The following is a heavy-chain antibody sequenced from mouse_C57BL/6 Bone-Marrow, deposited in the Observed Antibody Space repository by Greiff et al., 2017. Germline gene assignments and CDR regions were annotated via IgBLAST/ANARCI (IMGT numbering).Heavy chain of an antibody. CDR2: IHPNSGST. J-gene: IGHJ3*01. D-gene: IGHD4-1*01. V-gene: IGHV1-64*01. CDR1: GYTFTSYW. Sequence: QVQLQQPGAELVKPGASVKLSCKASGYTFTSYWMHWVKQRPGQGLEWIGMIHPNSGSTNYNEKFKSKATLPVDKSSSTAYMQLSSLTSEDSAVYYCARSKLGRGFAYWGQGTLVTVSA. CDR3: ARSKLGRGFAY.